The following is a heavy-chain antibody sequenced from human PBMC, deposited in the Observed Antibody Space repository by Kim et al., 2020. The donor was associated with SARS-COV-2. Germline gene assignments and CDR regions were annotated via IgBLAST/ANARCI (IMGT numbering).Heavy chain of an antibody. J-gene: IGHJ6*02. D-gene: IGHD5-18*01. CDR3: ARDLIYRYSRSGLCGMDV. V-gene: IGHV4-4*02. CDR2: IYHSGST. CDR1: GGSISSSNW. Sequence: SETLSLTCAVSGGSISSSNWWSWVRQPPGKGLEWIGEIYHSGSTNYNPSLKSRVTISVDKSKNQFSLKLSSVTAADTAVYYCARDLIYRYSRSGLCGMDVWGQGTTVTVSS.